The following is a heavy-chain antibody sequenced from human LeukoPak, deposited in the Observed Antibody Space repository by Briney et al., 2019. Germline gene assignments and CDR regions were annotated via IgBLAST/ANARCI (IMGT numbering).Heavy chain of an antibody. CDR3: AISLVGATGVYYYYYYMDV. D-gene: IGHD1-26*01. CDR1: GFTFSTYS. V-gene: IGHV3-21*04. CDR2: ISSSRIYI. J-gene: IGHJ6*03. Sequence: GGSLRLSCAASGFTFSTYSMNWVRQAPGKGLEGVSSISSSRIYIYYADSVKGRFTISRDNTKTTLYLKMNSMRAEDTAVYYCAISLVGATGVYYYYYYMDVWGKGTTVTVSS.